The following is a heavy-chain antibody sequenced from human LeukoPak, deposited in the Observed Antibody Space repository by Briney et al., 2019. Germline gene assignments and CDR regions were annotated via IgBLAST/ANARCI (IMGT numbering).Heavy chain of an antibody. CDR3: ARSVYSSSGWFDP. J-gene: IGHJ5*02. V-gene: IGHV1-8*01. CDR1: GYTFTSYD. CDR2: MNPNSGNT. D-gene: IGHD6-6*01. Sequence: ASVKVSCKAPGYTFTSYDINWVRQATGQGLEWMGWMNPNSGNTGYAQKFQGRVTMTRNTSISTAYMELSSLRSEDTAVYYCARSVYSSSGWFDPWGQGTLVTVSS.